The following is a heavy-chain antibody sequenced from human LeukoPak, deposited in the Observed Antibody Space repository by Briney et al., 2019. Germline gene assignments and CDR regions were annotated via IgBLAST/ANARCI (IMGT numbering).Heavy chain of an antibody. V-gene: IGHV3-7*01. D-gene: IGHD2-2*01. CDR2: IHKDGSET. CDR1: GFTFSGYW. Sequence: PGGSLRLSCAASGFTFSGYWMSWVRQVPGKGLEWVARIHKDGSETQYVDAVKGRFAISRDNAKNSLFLQMNSLSVEDRAVYFCVRDWGYCTSATCYSTQNHVFDVWGQGTMVTVSS. J-gene: IGHJ3*01. CDR3: VRDWGYCTSATCYSTQNHVFDV.